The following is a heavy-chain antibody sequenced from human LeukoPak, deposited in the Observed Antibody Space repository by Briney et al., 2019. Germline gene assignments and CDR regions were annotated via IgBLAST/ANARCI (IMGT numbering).Heavy chain of an antibody. J-gene: IGHJ4*02. Sequence: GSLRLSCAASGFTLSTFAMSWVRQAPGKGLEWVSAISGSGDSTYYAGSVKGRFTISRDNSKNTLYLQLNSLRAEDTAVYYCAKDSPMTPGDWGQGTLVTVSS. D-gene: IGHD4-17*01. CDR2: ISGSGDST. V-gene: IGHV3-23*01. CDR3: AKDSPMTPGD. CDR1: GFTLSTFA.